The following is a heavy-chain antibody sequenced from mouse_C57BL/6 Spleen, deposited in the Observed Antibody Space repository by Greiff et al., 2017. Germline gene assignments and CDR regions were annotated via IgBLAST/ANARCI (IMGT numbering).Heavy chain of an antibody. Sequence: QVQLQQSGAELVRPGASVTLSCKASGYTFTDYEMHWVKQTPVHGLEWIGAIDPETGGTAYNQKFKGKAILTADKSSSTAYMELRSLTSEDSAVYYCRRCAYYSNYEFAYWGQGTMVTVSA. J-gene: IGHJ3*01. CDR3: RRCAYYSNYEFAY. D-gene: IGHD2-5*01. CDR2: IDPETGGT. CDR1: GYTFTDYE. V-gene: IGHV1-15*01.